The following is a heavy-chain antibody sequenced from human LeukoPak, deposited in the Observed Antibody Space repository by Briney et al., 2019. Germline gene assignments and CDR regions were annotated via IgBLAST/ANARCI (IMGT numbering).Heavy chain of an antibody. D-gene: IGHD2-8*01. J-gene: IGHJ4*02. CDR1: GYTFTSYY. CDR2: INPSGGST. Sequence: RASVKVSCKASGYTFTSYYMHWVRQAPEQGLEWMGTINPSGGSTSYAQKFQSRVTMTRDTSTSTVYMELSSLRSEDTAVYYCARDCTNGVCYLIFDYWGQGTLVTVSS. V-gene: IGHV1-46*01. CDR3: ARDCTNGVCYLIFDY.